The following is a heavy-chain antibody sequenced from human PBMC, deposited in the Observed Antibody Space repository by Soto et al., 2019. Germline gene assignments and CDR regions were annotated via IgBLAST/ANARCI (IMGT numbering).Heavy chain of an antibody. CDR2: IIPILGIA. D-gene: IGHD2-15*01. CDR3: ARLPPYCSGGSCYSSEDWFDP. CDR1: GGTFSSYT. Sequence: QVQLVHSGAEVKKPGSSVKVSCKASGGTFSSYTISWVRQAPGQGLEWMGRIIPILGIANYAQKFQGRVTITADKSTSTAYMELSSLRSEDTAVYYCARLPPYCSGGSCYSSEDWFDPWGQGTLVTVSS. V-gene: IGHV1-69*02. J-gene: IGHJ5*02.